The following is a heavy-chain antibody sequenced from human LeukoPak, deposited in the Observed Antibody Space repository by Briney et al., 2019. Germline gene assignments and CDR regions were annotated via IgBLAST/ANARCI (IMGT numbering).Heavy chain of an antibody. CDR3: AKDGNSEHFDY. V-gene: IGHV3-43*02. J-gene: IGHJ4*02. D-gene: IGHD1-7*01. Sequence: GGSLRLSCSASGFSLDDYAMHWVRQGPGKGLEWVSLISWDGASTYYEDSVKGRFTISRDNSKNSLYLQMNSLRTEDTALYYCAKDGNSEHFDYWGQGTLVTVSS. CDR2: ISWDGAST. CDR1: GFSLDDYA.